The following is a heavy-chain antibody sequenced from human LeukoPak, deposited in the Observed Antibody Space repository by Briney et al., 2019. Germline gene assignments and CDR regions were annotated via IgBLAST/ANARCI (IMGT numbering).Heavy chain of an antibody. J-gene: IGHJ3*02. V-gene: IGHV3-21*01. CDR3: ARSAPDGVGAQTDAFDI. CDR2: IISISSYV. CDR1: GFTFCSSS. D-gene: IGHD1-26*01. Sequence: PGGSLRLSSAASGFTFCSSSMNAVPQAPGEGLGWGSSIISISSYVCYADSVNGRFTISRDNAKNSLYLQMNSLRAEDTAVYYCARSAPDGVGAQTDAFDIWGQGTMVTVSS.